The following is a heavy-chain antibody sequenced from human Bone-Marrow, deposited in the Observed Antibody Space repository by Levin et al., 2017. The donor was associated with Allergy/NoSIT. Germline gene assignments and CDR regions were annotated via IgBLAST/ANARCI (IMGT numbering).Heavy chain of an antibody. V-gene: IGHV4-30-4*01. CDR1: GDSITSIHYH. CDR2: IYYTGVT. J-gene: IGHJ1*01. Sequence: SETLSLTCSVSGDSITSIHYHWSWIRQPPGKGLEWIGYIYYTGVTAYNPALESRLTLSVDTSQNRFSLKLTSVTAADTAVYFCAREGYSSASNGYFQDWGQGTLVTVSS. D-gene: IGHD6-25*01. CDR3: AREGYSSASNGYFQD.